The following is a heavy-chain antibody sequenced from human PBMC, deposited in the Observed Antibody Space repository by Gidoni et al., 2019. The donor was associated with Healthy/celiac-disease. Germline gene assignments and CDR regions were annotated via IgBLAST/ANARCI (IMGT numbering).Heavy chain of an antibody. J-gene: IGHJ4*02. V-gene: IGHV4-34*01. CDR3: ARGPWYRIAATPGRVYYFDY. CDR1: VGSFSGYY. CDR2: INHSGST. Sequence: QVQLQQWGAGLLKPSETLSLTSAVYVGSFSGYYWSWIRQPPGKGLEWIGEINHSGSTNYNPSLKSRVTISVDTSKNQFSLKLSSVTAADTAVYYCARGPWYRIAATPGRVYYFDYWGQGTLVTVSS. D-gene: IGHD6-13*01.